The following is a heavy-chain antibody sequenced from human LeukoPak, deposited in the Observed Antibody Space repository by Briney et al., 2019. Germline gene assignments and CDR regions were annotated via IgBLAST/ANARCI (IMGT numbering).Heavy chain of an antibody. CDR2: ISAYNGNI. V-gene: IGHV1-18*01. Sequence: GASVTVSCTASGYSFISYGISWVRQAPGQGLEWMGSISAYNGNINYAQKLQGRVTMTTDTSTSTAYMELRSLRSDDTAVYYCARQSLAARPGSYYYGMDVWGQGTTVTVSS. CDR3: ARQSLAARPGSYYYGMDV. D-gene: IGHD6-6*01. CDR1: GYSFISYG. J-gene: IGHJ6*02.